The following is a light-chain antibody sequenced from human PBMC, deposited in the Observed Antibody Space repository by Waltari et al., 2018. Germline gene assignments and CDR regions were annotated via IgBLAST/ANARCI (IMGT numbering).Light chain of an antibody. V-gene: IGLV1-40*01. Sequence: QSVLTQPPSVSGAPGQRVTISCTGSSSNIGAGYDVHWYQQLPGTAPKLLIYGNSNRPSGFPDRFSGSKSGTSASLAITVLQAEDEADYYCQSYDSSLSGSWVFGGGTKLTVL. CDR2: GNS. CDR1: SSNIGAGYD. CDR3: QSYDSSLSGSWV. J-gene: IGLJ3*02.